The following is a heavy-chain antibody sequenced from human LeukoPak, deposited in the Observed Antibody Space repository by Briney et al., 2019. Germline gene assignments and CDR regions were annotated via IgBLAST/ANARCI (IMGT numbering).Heavy chain of an antibody. CDR1: GFTFSSYA. Sequence: GRSLRLSCAASGFTFSSYAMHWVRQAPSKGLEWVAVISYDGSNKYYADSVKGRFTISRVNSKNTLYLQMNSLRAEDTAVYYCAKSTGYSSGWYHPADYWGQGTLVTVSS. J-gene: IGHJ4*02. CDR3: AKSTGYSSGWYHPADY. CDR2: ISYDGSNK. D-gene: IGHD6-19*01. V-gene: IGHV3-30-3*02.